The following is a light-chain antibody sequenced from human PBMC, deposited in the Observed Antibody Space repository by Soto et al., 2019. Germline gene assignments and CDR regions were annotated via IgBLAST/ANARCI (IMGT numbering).Light chain of an antibody. CDR2: EVT. CDR3: SSYTSTNTPYV. Sequence: QSALTQPASVSASPGQSITISCTGSSSDVGAYNFGSWYQHHPGRAPKLILYEVTTRPSGVSSRFSGSKSGNTASLTISGLQADDEATYYCSSYTSTNTPYVFGTGTKVTVL. V-gene: IGLV2-14*01. CDR1: SSDVGAYNF. J-gene: IGLJ1*01.